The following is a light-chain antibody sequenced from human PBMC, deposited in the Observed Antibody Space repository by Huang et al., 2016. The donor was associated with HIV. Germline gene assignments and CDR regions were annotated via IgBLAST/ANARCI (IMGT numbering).Light chain of an antibody. Sequence: IVMTQSPATLSVSPGERVTVSCRANRSVSSNLAGYQQRPGQAPRLLIYGSSTRAPGIPARFSGSGSGTDFSLTISSLQSEDFALYYCRQYNNWLLSFGGGTRVDI. V-gene: IGKV3-15*01. CDR2: GSS. J-gene: IGKJ4*01. CDR1: RSVSSN. CDR3: RQYNNWLLS.